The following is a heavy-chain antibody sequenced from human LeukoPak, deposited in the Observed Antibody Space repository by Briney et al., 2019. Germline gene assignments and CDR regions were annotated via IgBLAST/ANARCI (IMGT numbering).Heavy chain of an antibody. CDR3: ARETEEIQSSSWGLYDSYYYMDV. CDR2: IRTSGYT. V-gene: IGHV4-61*02. Sequence: SQTLSLACTVPGGSIDNGTYYWTWMRQSAGTGLEWVGRIRTSGYTDYHPSLQSRVTISLDASRNQFSLKLNSVTAADTAVYFCARETEEIQSSSWGLYDSYYYMDVWGKGTAVTVSS. J-gene: IGHJ6*03. CDR1: GGSIDNGTYY. D-gene: IGHD6-13*01.